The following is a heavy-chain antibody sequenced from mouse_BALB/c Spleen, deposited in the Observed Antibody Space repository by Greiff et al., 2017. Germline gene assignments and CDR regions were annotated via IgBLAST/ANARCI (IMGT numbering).Heavy chain of an antibody. CDR1: GYTFTSYW. Sequence: VQLQQPGAELVKPGASVKLSCKASGYTFTSYWMHWVKQRPGQGLEWIGEINPSNGRTNYNEKFKSKATLTVDKSSSTAYMQLSSLTSEDSAVYYCARREITPPFAYWGQGTLVTVSA. CDR3: ARREITPPFAY. V-gene: IGHV1S81*02. D-gene: IGHD2-4*01. J-gene: IGHJ3*01. CDR2: INPSNGRT.